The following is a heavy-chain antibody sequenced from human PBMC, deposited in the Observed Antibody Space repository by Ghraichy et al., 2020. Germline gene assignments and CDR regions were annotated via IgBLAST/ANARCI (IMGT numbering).Heavy chain of an antibody. CDR2: VHYRGST. CDR3: ARATNPNFYSYYAMDV. J-gene: IGHJ6*02. D-gene: IGHD2-8*01. CDR1: GGSVSSVSYS. Sequence: XETLSLTCTVSGGSVSSVSYSWIWIRQPPGKGLEWIGYVHYRGSTNYNPSLRSRLTVSVDTSKNQISLNLRSVTAADAAVYYCARATNPNFYSYYAMDVWGQGTTVTVSS. V-gene: IGHV4-61*01.